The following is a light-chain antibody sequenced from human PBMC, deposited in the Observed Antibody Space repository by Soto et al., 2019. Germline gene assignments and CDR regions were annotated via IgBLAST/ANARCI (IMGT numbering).Light chain of an antibody. CDR3: QQYNNWPLR. CDR1: QFVSTR. Sequence: EIVVTQSPATLSASPGERVTLTCRASQFVSTRLAWYQQRPGQVPRFLIYDAYTRALGISARFSGSGSGTEFTLTISSLQSEDFAVYYCQQYNNWPLRFGQGTKVDIK. CDR2: DAY. V-gene: IGKV3-15*01. J-gene: IGKJ1*01.